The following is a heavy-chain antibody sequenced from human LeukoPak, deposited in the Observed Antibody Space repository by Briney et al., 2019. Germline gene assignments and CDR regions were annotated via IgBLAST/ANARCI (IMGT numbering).Heavy chain of an antibody. CDR3: ARHPYYDFWSGYYYDAFDI. J-gene: IGHJ3*02. D-gene: IGHD3-3*01. Sequence: SETLSLTCTVSGGSISSSSYYWGWIRQPPGKGLEWIGSIYYSGSTYYNPSLKSRVTISVDTSKNQFSLKLSSVTAADTAVYYCARHPYYDFWSGYYYDAFDIWGQGTMDTVSS. CDR1: GGSISSSSYY. V-gene: IGHV4-39*01. CDR2: IYYSGST.